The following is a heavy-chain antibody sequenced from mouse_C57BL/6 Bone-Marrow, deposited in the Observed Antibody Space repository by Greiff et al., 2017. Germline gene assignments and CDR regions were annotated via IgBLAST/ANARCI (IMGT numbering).Heavy chain of an antibody. CDR1: GFSLTSYG. CDR2: IWSGGST. CDR3: ARDYEGYYGNAMDY. Sequence: VQLQESGPGLVQPSQSLSITCTVSGFSLTSYGVHWVRQSPGKGLEWLGVIWSGGSTDYNAAFISRLSISKDNSKSQVFFKMNSLQADDTAIYYCARDYEGYYGNAMDYWGQGTSVTVSS. V-gene: IGHV2-2*01. J-gene: IGHJ4*01. D-gene: IGHD2-3*01.